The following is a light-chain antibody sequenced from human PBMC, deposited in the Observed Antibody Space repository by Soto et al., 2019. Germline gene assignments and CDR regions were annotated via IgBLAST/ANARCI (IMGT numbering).Light chain of an antibody. Sequence: SSELTQPPSVSVAPGETASITCGGNNIGSKSVHWYQQRPGQAPLMVISYDSARPSGIPERFSGSNSGSTATLTISGVEAGDEADFYCQVWDGASDRPVFGGGTKVTVL. CDR3: QVWDGASDRPV. J-gene: IGLJ2*01. V-gene: IGLV3-21*04. CDR2: YDS. CDR1: NIGSKS.